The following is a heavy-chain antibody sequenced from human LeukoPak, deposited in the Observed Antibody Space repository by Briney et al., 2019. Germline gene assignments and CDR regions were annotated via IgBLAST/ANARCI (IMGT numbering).Heavy chain of an antibody. CDR3: ARGYETAYSYGHARHFDY. V-gene: IGHV3-7*01. CDR1: GFTFSSYS. CDR2: MKQDGSEK. D-gene: IGHD5-18*01. J-gene: IGHJ4*02. Sequence: PGGSLRLSCAASGFTFSSYSMNWVRQAPGKGLEWVAKMKQDGSEKYYVDSVKGRFTISRDNAKNSLYLQMNSLSVEDTAVYYCARGYETAYSYGHARHFDYWGQGTLVTVSS.